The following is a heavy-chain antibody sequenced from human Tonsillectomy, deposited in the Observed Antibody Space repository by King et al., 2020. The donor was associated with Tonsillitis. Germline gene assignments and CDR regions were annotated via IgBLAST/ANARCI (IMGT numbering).Heavy chain of an antibody. CDR2: IDTSDSHI. CDR3: ARKFGDTSGAFDI. J-gene: IGHJ3*02. Sequence: VQLVQSEVEVKKPGESLRISCQASGYKFTSYFIAWVRQMPGKGLEWMGNIDTSDSHIKYSPSFEGHVTFSADKSSTTAYLQWGSLEASDTAIYYCARKFGDTSGAFDIWGQGTVVIVSS. V-gene: IGHV5-10-1*03. CDR1: GYKFTSYF. D-gene: IGHD3-10*01.